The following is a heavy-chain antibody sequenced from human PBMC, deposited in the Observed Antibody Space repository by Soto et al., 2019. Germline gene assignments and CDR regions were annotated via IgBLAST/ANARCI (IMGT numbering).Heavy chain of an antibody. Sequence: PPETLFLTCTVSGGTISRYYWIGCRQPPGKGLEWIGYIYYSGSTNYNPSLKSRVTISVDTSKNQFSLKLSSVTAADTAVYYCARGGAVACMFYYH. J-gene: IGHJ6*01. CDR3: ARGGAVACMFYYH. D-gene: IGHD6-19*01. V-gene: IGHV4-59*01. CDR2: IYYSGST. CDR1: GGTISRYY.